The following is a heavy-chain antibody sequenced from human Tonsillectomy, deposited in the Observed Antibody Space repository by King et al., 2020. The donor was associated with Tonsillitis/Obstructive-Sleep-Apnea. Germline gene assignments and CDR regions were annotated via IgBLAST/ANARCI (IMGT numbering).Heavy chain of an antibody. J-gene: IGHJ4*02. D-gene: IGHD6-19*01. CDR3: ARGDKYSGVDY. Sequence: QLVQSGAEVKKPGASVKVSCKASGDTFTGYYMHWVRQAPGQGLEWMGRINCNSGSAKYSQMVQGRVTMTWGTSVSTAYMELSSLRSDDTAGYYCARGDKYSGVDYWGQGTLVTVSS. V-gene: IGHV1-2*06. CDR2: INCNSGSA. CDR1: GDTFTGYY.